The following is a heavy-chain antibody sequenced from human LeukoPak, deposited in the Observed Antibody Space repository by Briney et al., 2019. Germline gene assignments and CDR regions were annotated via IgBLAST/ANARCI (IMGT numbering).Heavy chain of an antibody. Sequence: ETGGSLRLSCVASGFTFRDSYMNWIRQAPGKGLEWISYITSSGTTMYYADSVRGRFTISRDNAKNSLHLQMNSLRDEDTAVYYCAREVYFYGDSAMEGGFDIWGQGTMVTVSS. V-gene: IGHV3-11*04. D-gene: IGHD3-10*01. CDR1: GFTFRDSY. CDR3: AREVYFYGDSAMEGGFDI. CDR2: ITSSGTTM. J-gene: IGHJ3*02.